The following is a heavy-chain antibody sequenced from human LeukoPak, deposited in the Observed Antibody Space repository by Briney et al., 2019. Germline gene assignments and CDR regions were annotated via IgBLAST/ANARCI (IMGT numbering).Heavy chain of an antibody. J-gene: IGHJ1*01. D-gene: IGHD2-2*01. Sequence: GGSLRLSCAASGFTFSNYAMHWVRQAPGKGLEWVAIIWYDGSNKYYADSVKGRFTISRDNSKNTVYLQMNSLRGEDTAVYYCARDYGTTPGFSKGDFHYWGQGTLVTVSS. CDR1: GFTFSNYA. V-gene: IGHV3-33*08. CDR2: IWYDGSNK. CDR3: ARDYGTTPGFSKGDFHY.